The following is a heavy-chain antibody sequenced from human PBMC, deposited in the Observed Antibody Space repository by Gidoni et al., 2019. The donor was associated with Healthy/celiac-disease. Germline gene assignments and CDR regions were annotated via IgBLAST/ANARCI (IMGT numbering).Heavy chain of an antibody. CDR3: ARGIAAHHGYYGMDA. CDR2: IIPIVGTA. Sequence: QVQLAQSGAEVTKPGPSVKVSCKASAGTLSSYAISWVRQAPGQGLVWMGGIIPIVGTANYAQKVQGRVTITADKSTSTAYMELSSLRSEDTAVYYCARGIAAHHGYYGMDAWGQGTTVTVSS. CDR1: AGTLSSYA. D-gene: IGHD6-13*01. J-gene: IGHJ6*02. V-gene: IGHV1-69*06.